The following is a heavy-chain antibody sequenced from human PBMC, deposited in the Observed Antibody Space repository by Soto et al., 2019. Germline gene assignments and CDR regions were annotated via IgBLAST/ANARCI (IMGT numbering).Heavy chain of an antibody. D-gene: IGHD5-12*01. CDR2: IYHSGST. CDR3: ARALSLEMATILVYYYGMDV. CDR1: GGSISSSNC. V-gene: IGHV4-4*02. Sequence: QVQLQESGPGLVKPSGTLSLTCAVSGGSISSSNCWSWVRQPPGKGLEWIGEIYHSGSTNYNPSLKSRGTISVDKSKNQFSLKLSSVTAADTAVYYCARALSLEMATILVYYYGMDVWGQGTTVTVSS. J-gene: IGHJ6*02.